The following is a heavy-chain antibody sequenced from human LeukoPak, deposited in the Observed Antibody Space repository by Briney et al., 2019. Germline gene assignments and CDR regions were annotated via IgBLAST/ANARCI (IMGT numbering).Heavy chain of an antibody. D-gene: IGHD3-10*01. Sequence: GGSLRLSCAASRFTFSTYGMHWVRQAPGKGLEWVSSISSSSSYIYYADSVKGRFTISRDNAKNSLYLQMNSLRAEDTAVYYCARALARSTTWGQGTLVTVSS. CDR2: ISSSSSYI. CDR1: RFTFSTYG. CDR3: ARALARSTT. V-gene: IGHV3-21*01. J-gene: IGHJ5*02.